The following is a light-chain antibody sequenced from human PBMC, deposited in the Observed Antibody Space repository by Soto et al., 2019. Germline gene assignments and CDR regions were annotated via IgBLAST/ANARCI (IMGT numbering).Light chain of an antibody. CDR2: EVS. CDR1: SSDVGSYNL. J-gene: IGLJ3*02. V-gene: IGLV2-23*02. Sequence: QSALTQPASVSGSPGQSITISCTGTSSDVGSYNLVSWYQQHPGKAPKLMIYEVSKRPSGVSNRFSGSKSGNTASLTISGLQAEDEADYYCCSYAGSSTPLVFGGGTKLT. CDR3: CSYAGSSTPLV.